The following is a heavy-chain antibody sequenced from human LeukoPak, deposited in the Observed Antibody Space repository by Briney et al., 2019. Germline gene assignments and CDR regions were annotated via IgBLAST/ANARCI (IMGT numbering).Heavy chain of an antibody. CDR2: ISYDGSNK. J-gene: IGHJ4*02. CDR3: AKDKGVVVTANFDY. V-gene: IGHV3-30*18. Sequence: GGSLRLSCAASAFTFSSYGMHWVRQAPGKGLEWVAVISYDGSNKYYADSVKGRFTISRDNSKNTLYLQMNSLRAEDTAVYYCAKDKGVVVTANFDYWGQATLVTVSS. D-gene: IGHD2-21*02. CDR1: AFTFSSYG.